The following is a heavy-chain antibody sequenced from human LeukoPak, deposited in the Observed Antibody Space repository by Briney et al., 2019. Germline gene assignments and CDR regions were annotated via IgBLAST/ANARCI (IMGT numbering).Heavy chain of an antibody. Sequence: PGRSLRLSCAASGFTFSSYGMPWVRQAPGKGLEWVAVIWYDGSNKYYADSVKGRFTISRDNSKNTLYLQMNSLRAEDTAVYYCAKPYMDTAMAYFDYWGQGTLVTVSS. CDR2: IWYDGSNK. CDR1: GFTFSSYG. CDR3: AKPYMDTAMAYFDY. V-gene: IGHV3-33*06. D-gene: IGHD5-18*01. J-gene: IGHJ4*02.